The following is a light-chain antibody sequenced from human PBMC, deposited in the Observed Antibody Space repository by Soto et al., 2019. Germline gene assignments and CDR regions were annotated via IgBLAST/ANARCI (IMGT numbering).Light chain of an antibody. Sequence: QSAPTQPPSASGVPGQAVTIPCTGTSSDVGGYDYVSWYQQHPGKAPKLMIYDVTKRPSGVPDRFSGSKSANTASLTVSGLQAEDEADYYCSSYAGTHIVFGTGTKVTVL. CDR3: SSYAGTHIV. CDR2: DVT. J-gene: IGLJ1*01. CDR1: SSDVGGYDY. V-gene: IGLV2-8*01.